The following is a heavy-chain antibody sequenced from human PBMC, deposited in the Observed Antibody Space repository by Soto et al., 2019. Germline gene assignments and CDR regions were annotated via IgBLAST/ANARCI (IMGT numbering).Heavy chain of an antibody. J-gene: IGHJ6*02. CDR1: GYSFTSYW. CDR3: ARLAPYSGSYYGLHGMDV. Sequence: GESLKIPCKGSGYSFTSYWISWVRQMPGKGLEWMGRIDPSDSYTNYSPSFQGHVTISADKSISTAYLQWSSLKASDTAMYYCARLAPYSGSYYGLHGMDVWGQGTTVTVSS. D-gene: IGHD1-26*01. CDR2: IDPSDSYT. V-gene: IGHV5-10-1*01.